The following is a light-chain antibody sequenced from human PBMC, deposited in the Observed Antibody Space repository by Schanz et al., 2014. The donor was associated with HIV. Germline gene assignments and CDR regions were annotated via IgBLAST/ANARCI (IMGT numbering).Light chain of an antibody. CDR3: QQYGSSPWT. CDR2: GAS. V-gene: IGKV3-20*01. CDR1: RNVRNY. J-gene: IGKJ1*01. Sequence: IVLTQSPATLSLSPGDRATLSCRTSRNVRNYLAWYQQKPGQAPRLLIYGASSRATGIPDRFSGSGSGTDFTLTISRLEPEDFAVYYCQQYGSSPWTFGQGTKVQIK.